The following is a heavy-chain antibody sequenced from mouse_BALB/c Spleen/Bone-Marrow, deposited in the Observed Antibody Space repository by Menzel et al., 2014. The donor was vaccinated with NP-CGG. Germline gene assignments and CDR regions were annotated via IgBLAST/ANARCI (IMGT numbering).Heavy chain of an antibody. D-gene: IGHD2-1*01. V-gene: IGHV2-6-1*01. Sequence: VMLVESGPGLVAPSQSLSTTCTISGFSLTRYGVHWVRRPPGKGLEWLVVIWSDGSTTYNSALKSRLSITKDNSKSQVFLKMNSLQTDDTAMYYCARNGNFFAMDSWGQGTSVTVSS. CDR2: IWSDGST. J-gene: IGHJ4*01. CDR3: ARNGNFFAMDS. CDR1: GFSLTRYG.